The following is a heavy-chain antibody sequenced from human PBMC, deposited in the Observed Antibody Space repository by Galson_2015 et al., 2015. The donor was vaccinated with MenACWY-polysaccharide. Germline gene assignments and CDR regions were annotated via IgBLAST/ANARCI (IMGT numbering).Heavy chain of an antibody. CDR1: GFSFSTYD. V-gene: IGHV3-23*01. J-gene: IGHJ4*02. CDR3: AKASQWGAAAVGSFDH. Sequence: SLRLSCAASGFSFSTYDFHWVRQAPGKGLEWVAVISGSGTDIRYADSVKGRFTLSRDTSKSALYLQMNSLRAEDTAKYYCAKASQWGAAAVGSFDHWGQGTLVTVSS. CDR2: ISGSGTDI. D-gene: IGHD6-13*01.